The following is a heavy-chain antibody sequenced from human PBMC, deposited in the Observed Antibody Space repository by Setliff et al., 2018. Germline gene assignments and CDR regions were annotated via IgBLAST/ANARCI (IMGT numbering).Heavy chain of an antibody. Sequence: KPSETLSLTCTVYGGSISNYYWNWIRQPAGKGLEWIGRIYVTESTKYNPSLKSRVTLSIDTSKNQFSLKLSSVTAADAALYYCAASRAYTGAVEEWFLPKTFDFWGQGSPVTVSS. J-gene: IGHJ4*02. CDR2: IYVTEST. CDR1: GGSISNYY. D-gene: IGHD3-10*01. CDR3: AASRAYTGAVEEWFLPKTFDF. V-gene: IGHV4-4*07.